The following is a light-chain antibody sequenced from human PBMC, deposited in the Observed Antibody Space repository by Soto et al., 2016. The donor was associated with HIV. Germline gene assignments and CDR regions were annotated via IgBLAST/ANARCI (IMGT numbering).Light chain of an antibody. CDR3: QVWDTNTDHWV. Sequence: SYELTQPPSVSVAPGKTARITCGGMNIGSKVVHWYQLKPGQAPTLVVFDDANRPSAIPERFSGANSGSTATLTISRVEAGDEADYYCQVWDTNTDHWVFGGGTKADRP. CDR1: NIGSKV. V-gene: IGLV3-21*03. CDR2: DDA. J-gene: IGLJ3*02.